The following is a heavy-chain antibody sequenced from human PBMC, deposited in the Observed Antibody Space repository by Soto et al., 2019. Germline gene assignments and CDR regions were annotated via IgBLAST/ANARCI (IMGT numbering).Heavy chain of an antibody. CDR3: ARSRTPPNPSLWQWLVLDDYYYGMDV. J-gene: IGHJ6*02. V-gene: IGHV3-9*01. D-gene: IGHD6-19*01. CDR2: IGWNSGSI. CDR1: GFTFDDYA. Sequence: GGSLRLSCAASGFTFDDYAMHWVWQAPGKGLEWVSGIGWNSGSIGYADSVKGRFTISRDNAKNSLYLQMNSLRAEDTALYYCARSRTPPNPSLWQWLVLDDYYYGMDVWGQGTTVAVSS.